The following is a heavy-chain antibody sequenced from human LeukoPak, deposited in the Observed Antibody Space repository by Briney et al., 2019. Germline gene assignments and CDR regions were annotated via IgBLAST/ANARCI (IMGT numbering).Heavy chain of an antibody. Sequence: GGSLRLSCAASGFTFSSYAMHWVRQAPGKGLEWVAVISYDGSNKYYADSVKGRFTISRDNSKNTLYLQMNSLSAEDTAVYYCARDPAAYYYDSSGYPHHWGQGTLVTVSS. CDR1: GFTFSSYA. J-gene: IGHJ5*02. CDR2: ISYDGSNK. CDR3: ARDPAAYYYDSSGYPHH. D-gene: IGHD3-22*01. V-gene: IGHV3-30*04.